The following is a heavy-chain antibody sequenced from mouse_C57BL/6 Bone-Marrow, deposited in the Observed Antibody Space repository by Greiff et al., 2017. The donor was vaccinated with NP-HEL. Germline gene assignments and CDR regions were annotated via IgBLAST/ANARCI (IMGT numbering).Heavy chain of an antibody. CDR2: IDPETGGT. Sequence: QVQLKQPGAELVRPGSSVKLSCKASGYTFTSYWMHWVKQTPVHGLEWIGAIDPETGGTAYNQKFKGKAILTADKSSSTAYMELRSLTSEDSAVYYCTRHTKGYWGQGTTLTVSS. CDR1: GYTFTSYW. CDR3: TRHTKGY. V-gene: IGHV1-15*01. J-gene: IGHJ2*01.